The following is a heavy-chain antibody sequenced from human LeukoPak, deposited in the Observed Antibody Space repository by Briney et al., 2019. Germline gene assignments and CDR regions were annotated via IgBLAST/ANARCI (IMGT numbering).Heavy chain of an antibody. CDR1: GFTFSSYA. CDR2: ISGSGGST. V-gene: IGHV3-23*01. Sequence: PGGSLRLSCAASGFTFSSYAMSWVRQAPGKGLEWASAISGSGGSTYYADSVKGRFTISRDNSKNTLYLQMNSLRAEDTAVYYCAKAPSFTGYSSSWYFDYWGQGTLVTVSS. J-gene: IGHJ4*02. D-gene: IGHD6-13*01. CDR3: AKAPSFTGYSSSWYFDY.